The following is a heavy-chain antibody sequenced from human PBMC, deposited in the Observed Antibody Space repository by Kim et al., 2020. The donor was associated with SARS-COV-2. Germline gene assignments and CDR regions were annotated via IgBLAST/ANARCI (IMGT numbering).Heavy chain of an antibody. D-gene: IGHD3-3*01. CDR3: ARGRLATIFGVVTQFDY. Sequence: LKNRVTISVDTSKNQFSLKLSSVTAADTAVYYCARGRLATIFGVVTQFDYWGQGTLVTVSS. J-gene: IGHJ4*02. V-gene: IGHV4-59*09.